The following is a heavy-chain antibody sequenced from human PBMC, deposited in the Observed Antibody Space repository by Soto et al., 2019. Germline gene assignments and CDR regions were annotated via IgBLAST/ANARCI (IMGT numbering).Heavy chain of an antibody. CDR2: IDWDDDK. CDR3: ARIRRYSGYDHYYYYYGMDV. CDR1: GFSLSTSGMC. Sequence: SCPTLVNPTQTLTLTCTFSGFSLSTSGMCVSWIRQPPGKALEWLALIDWDDDKYYSTSLKTRLTISKDTSKNQVVLTMTNMDPVDTATYYCARIRRYSGYDHYYYYYGMDVWGQGTTVTVPS. D-gene: IGHD5-12*01. J-gene: IGHJ6*02. V-gene: IGHV2-70*01.